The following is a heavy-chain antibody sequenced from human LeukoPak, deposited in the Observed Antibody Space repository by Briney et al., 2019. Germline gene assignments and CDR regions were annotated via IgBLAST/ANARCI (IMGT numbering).Heavy chain of an antibody. CDR1: GASIISGDYY. Sequence: SETLSLTCTVSGASIISGDYYWSWIRQPPGKGLEWIGYIYFSGSTYYNPSLKSRLTMSVDTSKNQFSLKLSSVTAADTAVYFCARHSSVVTFDMDVWGQGTTVTVSS. CDR2: IYFSGST. V-gene: IGHV4-30-4*01. CDR3: ARHSSVVTFDMDV. D-gene: IGHD3-22*01. J-gene: IGHJ6*02.